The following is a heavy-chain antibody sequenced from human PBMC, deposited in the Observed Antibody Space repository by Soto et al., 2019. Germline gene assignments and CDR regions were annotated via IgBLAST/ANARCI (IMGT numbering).Heavy chain of an antibody. CDR2: ISSSGSTI. J-gene: IGHJ6*03. CDR3: ARDKREYDYIWGSYRPKYYYYYMDV. V-gene: IGHV3-11*01. D-gene: IGHD3-16*02. Sequence: PGGSLRLSCAASGFTFSDYYMSWTRQAPGKGLEWVSYISSSGSTIYYADSVKGRFTISRDNAKNSLYLQMNSLRAEDTAVYYCARDKREYDYIWGSYRPKYYYYYMDVWGKGNTVTVSS. CDR1: GFTFSDYY.